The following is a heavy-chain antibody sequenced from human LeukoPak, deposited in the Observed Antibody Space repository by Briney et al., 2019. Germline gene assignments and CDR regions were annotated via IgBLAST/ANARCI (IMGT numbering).Heavy chain of an antibody. J-gene: IGHJ4*02. V-gene: IGHV4-39*01. CDR3: ATWRTAKTGFDY. D-gene: IGHD1-1*01. Sequence: PSETLSLTCTVSGGSISGSSYFWGWVRQPPGKGLEWIGTIYYSGSTYYNPSLKSRVTISVDTSKNQFSLRLSSVTAADTAVYYCATWRTAKTGFDYWGQGTLVTVSS. CDR2: IYYSGST. CDR1: GGSISGSSYF.